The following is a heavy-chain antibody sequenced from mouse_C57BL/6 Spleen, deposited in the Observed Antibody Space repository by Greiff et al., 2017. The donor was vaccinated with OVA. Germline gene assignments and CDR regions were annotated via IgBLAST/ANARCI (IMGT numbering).Heavy chain of an antibody. D-gene: IGHD1-1*01. Sequence: QVQLQQSGPGLVQPSQSLSITCTVSGFSLTSYGVHWVRQSPGKGLEWLGVIWSGGSTDYNAAVISRLSISKDNSKSQVFFKMNSLQADDTAIYYCARMITTVVATHYYAMDYWGQGTSVTVSS. J-gene: IGHJ4*01. CDR1: GFSLTSYG. CDR3: ARMITTVVATHYYAMDY. CDR2: IWSGGST. V-gene: IGHV2-2*01.